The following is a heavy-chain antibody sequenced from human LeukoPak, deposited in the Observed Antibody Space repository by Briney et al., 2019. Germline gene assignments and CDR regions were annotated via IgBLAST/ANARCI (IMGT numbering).Heavy chain of an antibody. D-gene: IGHD1-26*01. CDR3: AKDGRWELPFDY. CDR1: GFTVSSNY. V-gene: IGHV3-53*05. Sequence: PGGSLRLSCAASGFTVSSNYMSWVRQAPGKGLEWVSVIYSGGRTYFADSVKGRFTISRDNSKNTLYLQMNSLRAEDTAVYYCAKDGRWELPFDYWGQGTLVTVSS. J-gene: IGHJ4*02. CDR2: IYSGGRT.